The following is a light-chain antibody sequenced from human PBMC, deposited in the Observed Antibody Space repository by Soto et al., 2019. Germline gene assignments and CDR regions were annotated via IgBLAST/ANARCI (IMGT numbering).Light chain of an antibody. Sequence: EIVMTQSPATLSVSPGERVTLSCRASQSVDINLAWYQQKPGQAPRLLIYGASTRAIDMPGRFSGRGSGTDFTLTISRLEPEDFAVYYCQQYGSSPLTFGGGTKVDIK. V-gene: IGKV3-20*01. CDR1: QSVDIN. CDR3: QQYGSSPLT. CDR2: GAS. J-gene: IGKJ4*01.